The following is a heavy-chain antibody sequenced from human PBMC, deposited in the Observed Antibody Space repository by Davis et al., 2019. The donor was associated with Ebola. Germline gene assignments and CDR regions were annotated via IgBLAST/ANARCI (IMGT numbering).Heavy chain of an antibody. Sequence: SETLSLTCAVYGGSFSDYNWSWIRQPPGKGLEWIGEISHSGSTNYNPSLKSRVTISVDTSKNQFSLKLSSVTAADTAVYYCARKPHNWGGPYYYYYYGMDVWGQGTTVTVSS. CDR2: ISHSGST. J-gene: IGHJ6*02. CDR1: GGSFSDYN. D-gene: IGHD7-27*01. CDR3: ARKPHNWGGPYYYYYYGMDV. V-gene: IGHV4-34*01.